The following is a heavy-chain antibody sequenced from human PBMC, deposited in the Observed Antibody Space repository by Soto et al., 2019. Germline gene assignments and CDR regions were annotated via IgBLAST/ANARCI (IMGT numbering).Heavy chain of an antibody. V-gene: IGHV3-53*01. CDR2: IYSGGST. Sequence: PGGSLRLSCAASGFTVSSNYMSWVRQAPGKGLEWVSVIYSGGSTYYADSVKGRFTISRDNSKNTLYLQMNSLRAEDTAVYYCARDVFSDYQDFQPWGQGTLVTVSS. J-gene: IGHJ1*01. CDR1: GFTVSSNY. D-gene: IGHD4-17*01. CDR3: ARDVFSDYQDFQP.